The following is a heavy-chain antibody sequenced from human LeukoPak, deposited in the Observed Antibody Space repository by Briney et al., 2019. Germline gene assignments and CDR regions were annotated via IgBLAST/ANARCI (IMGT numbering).Heavy chain of an antibody. V-gene: IGHV4-4*07. CDR3: ARDRGPDQYYQIDY. J-gene: IGHJ4*02. CDR2: IYTSGST. Sequence: SETLSLTCTVSGGSISSYYWSWIRQPAGKGLEWIGRIYTSGSTNYNPSLKSRATMSVDTSKNQFSLKLSSVTAADTAVYYCARDRGPDQYYQIDYWGQGTLVTVSS. D-gene: IGHD2-2*01. CDR1: GGSISSYY.